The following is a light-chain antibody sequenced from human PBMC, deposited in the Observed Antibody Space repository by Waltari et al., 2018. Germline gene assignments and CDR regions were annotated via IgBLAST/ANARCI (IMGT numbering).Light chain of an antibody. CDR1: QSVGNY. V-gene: IGKV3-11*01. J-gene: IGKJ2*01. Sequence: EIVLTQSPGTLSLSPGERATLYCRASQSVGNYLAWYQQKLGQAPRLLIYDASSRASDIPARFSGSGSGTDFTLTISRLEPEDFAVYYCQHRGNWPPTYTFGQGTKLEI. CDR2: DAS. CDR3: QHRGNWPPTYT.